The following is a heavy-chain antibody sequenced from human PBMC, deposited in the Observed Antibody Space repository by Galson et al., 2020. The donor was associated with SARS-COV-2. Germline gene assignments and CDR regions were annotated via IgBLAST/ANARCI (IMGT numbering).Heavy chain of an antibody. CDR1: SGSFNGYY. Sequence: SETLSLTCAVSSGSFNGYYWSWIRQPPGKGLQWIGEVSHSGSTKYNPSLKNRVTISVDTSTNHFSLKLISVTAADTAVYYCARVDGAMGRPPFYYYMDVWGNGTTVTVSS. CDR2: VSHSGST. V-gene: IGHV4-34*01. J-gene: IGHJ6*03. CDR3: ARVDGAMGRPPFYYYMDV. D-gene: IGHD5-18*01.